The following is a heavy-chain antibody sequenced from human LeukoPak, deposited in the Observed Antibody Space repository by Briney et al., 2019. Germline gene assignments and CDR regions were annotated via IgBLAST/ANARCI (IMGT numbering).Heavy chain of an antibody. CDR3: ARFEVGATFDY. D-gene: IGHD1-26*01. J-gene: IGHJ4*02. V-gene: IGHV4-59*01. CDR2: IYYSGST. Sequence: SETLSLTCTVSGGSISSYYWSWIRQPPGKGLEWIGYIYYSGSTNYNPSLKSRVTISVDTSKNQFSLKLSSVTAADTAVYYCARFEVGATFDYWGQGTLVTVSS. CDR1: GGSISSYY.